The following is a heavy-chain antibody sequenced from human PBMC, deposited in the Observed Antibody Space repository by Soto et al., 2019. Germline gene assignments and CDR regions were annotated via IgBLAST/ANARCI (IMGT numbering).Heavy chain of an antibody. V-gene: IGHV3-23*01. D-gene: IGHD3-10*01. Sequence: EVQLLESGGGLVQPGGSLRLSCAASGFTFSSYAMSWVRQAPGKGLEWVSAISCSGGSTYYADSVKGRFTISRDNSKNTLHLQMKSRRADDTAVYYCAKSRIDRGDPYYFEYWGQGTLVTVSS. CDR1: GFTFSSYA. J-gene: IGHJ4*02. CDR2: ISCSGGST. CDR3: AKSRIDRGDPYYFEY.